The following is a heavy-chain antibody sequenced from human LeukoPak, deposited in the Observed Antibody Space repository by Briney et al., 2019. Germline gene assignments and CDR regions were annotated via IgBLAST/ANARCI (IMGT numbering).Heavy chain of an antibody. CDR3: AITAAAGTVDY. J-gene: IGHJ4*02. D-gene: IGHD6-13*01. Sequence: GGSLRLSCAASGFTFSDYYMSWIRQPPGKELEWVSYISTTSSYTDYADTVKGRFTITRDNAANSLYLQMNSLRVEDTAVYYCAITAAAGTVDYWGQGTLVTVSS. V-gene: IGHV3-11*06. CDR1: GFTFSDYY. CDR2: ISTTSSYT.